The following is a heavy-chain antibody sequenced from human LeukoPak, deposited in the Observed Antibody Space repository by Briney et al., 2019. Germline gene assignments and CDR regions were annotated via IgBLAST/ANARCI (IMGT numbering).Heavy chain of an antibody. Sequence: GGSLRLSCAASGFTFSSYWMSWVRQAPGKGLEWVANIKQDGSEKYYVDSVKGRFTISRDNAKNSLYLQMNSLRAEDTAVFYCTRVGATCCYYYYMDVWGKGTTVTVSS. D-gene: IGHD1-26*01. V-gene: IGHV3-7*01. CDR1: GFTFSSYW. CDR3: TRVGATCCYYYYMDV. J-gene: IGHJ6*03. CDR2: IKQDGSEK.